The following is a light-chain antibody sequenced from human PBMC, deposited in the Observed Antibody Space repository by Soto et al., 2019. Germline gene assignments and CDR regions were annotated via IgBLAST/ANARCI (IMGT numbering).Light chain of an antibody. CDR2: AAS. Sequence: DIHLTHSPSFRSASIGDSVTITCRASQVISTSLAWYQVKPGKAPKLLIYAASTLESGVPSRFSATVSGTEFSLTITSLQPEDFATYYCQQLFDSPITFGQGTKVDIK. J-gene: IGKJ1*01. CDR3: QQLFDSPIT. CDR1: QVISTS. V-gene: IGKV1-9*01.